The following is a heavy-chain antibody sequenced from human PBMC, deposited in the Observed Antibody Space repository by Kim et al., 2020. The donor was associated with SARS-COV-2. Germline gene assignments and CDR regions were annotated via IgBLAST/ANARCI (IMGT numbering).Heavy chain of an antibody. J-gene: IGHJ1*01. CDR3: ARDLRFLEWLLPTSAEYFQH. CDR2: ISAYNGNT. V-gene: IGHV1-18*01. Sequence: ASVKVSCKASGYTFTSYGISWVRQAPGQGLEWMGWISAYNGNTNYAQKLRGRVTMTTDTSTSTAYMELRSLRSDDTAVYYCARDLRFLEWLLPTSAEYFQHWGQGTLVTVSS. D-gene: IGHD3-3*01. CDR1: GYTFTSYG.